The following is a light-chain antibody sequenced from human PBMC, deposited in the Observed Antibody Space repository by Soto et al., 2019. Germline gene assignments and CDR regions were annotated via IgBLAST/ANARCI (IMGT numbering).Light chain of an antibody. Sequence: EIVMTQSPATLSVSPGERVTLSCRASQSVSSNLAWYQQKSGQAPRLLIYGASTRATGIPARFSGSGSGTEFTLTISSLQSEDFAIYYCQQYNKWPSVTFGQGTRLEIK. CDR1: QSVSSN. J-gene: IGKJ5*01. V-gene: IGKV3-15*01. CDR3: QQYNKWPSVT. CDR2: GAS.